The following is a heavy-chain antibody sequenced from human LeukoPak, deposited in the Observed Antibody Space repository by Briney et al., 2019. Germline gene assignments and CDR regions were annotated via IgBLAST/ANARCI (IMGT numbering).Heavy chain of an antibody. CDR2: IYTSGST. Sequence: PSETLSLTCTVSGGSISSYYWSWIRQPPGKGLEWIGYIYTSGSTNYNPSLKSRVTISVDTSKNQFSLKLSSLTAADTALYYCARESRVLPGDGYYLDSWGQGTLVTVSS. V-gene: IGHV4-4*09. CDR3: ARESRVLPGDGYYLDS. D-gene: IGHD3-10*01. J-gene: IGHJ4*02. CDR1: GGSISSYY.